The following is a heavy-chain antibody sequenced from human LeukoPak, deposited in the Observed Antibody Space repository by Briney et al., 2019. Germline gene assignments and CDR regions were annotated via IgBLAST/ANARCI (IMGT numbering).Heavy chain of an antibody. V-gene: IGHV3-53*04. J-gene: IGHJ3*02. Sequence: PGGSLRLSCAASGFTVSSNYMSWVRQAPGKGLEWVSDIYRGSKTYYAASVKGLFTITKHNSKTTLYLQMSSLSAEDTAVYYCARATRRRTLSGPDAFDIWGQGTMVTVSS. D-gene: IGHD3-3*01. CDR1: GFTVSSNY. CDR2: IYRGSKT. CDR3: ARATRRRTLSGPDAFDI.